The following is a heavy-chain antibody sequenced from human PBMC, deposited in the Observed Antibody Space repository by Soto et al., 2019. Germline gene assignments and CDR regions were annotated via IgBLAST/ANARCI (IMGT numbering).Heavy chain of an antibody. V-gene: IGHV3-49*03. CDR2: IRSKAYGGTT. D-gene: IGHD1-26*01. CDR1: GFTFGDYA. Sequence: GGSLRLSCTASGFTFGDYAMSWFRQAPGKGLEWVGFIRSKAYGGTTEYAASVKGRFTISRDDSKSIAYLQMNSLKTEDTAVYYCTKMRYSGSSSTSNFDYWGQGTLVTVSS. J-gene: IGHJ4*02. CDR3: TKMRYSGSSSTSNFDY.